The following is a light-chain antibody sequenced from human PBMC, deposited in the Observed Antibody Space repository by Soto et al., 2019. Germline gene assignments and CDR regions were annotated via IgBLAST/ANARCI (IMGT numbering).Light chain of an antibody. J-gene: IGLJ1*01. Sequence: QSVLTQPASVSGSPGQSIAISCTGTSSDVGTYNHVSWYQQYPGRAPKLVIYEVSNRPSGVSNRFSGSKSGSTASLTISGLQAEDEADYYCNSLSATGTSYVFGTGTKVTVL. V-gene: IGLV2-14*01. CDR1: SSDVGTYNH. CDR2: EVS. CDR3: NSLSATGTSYV.